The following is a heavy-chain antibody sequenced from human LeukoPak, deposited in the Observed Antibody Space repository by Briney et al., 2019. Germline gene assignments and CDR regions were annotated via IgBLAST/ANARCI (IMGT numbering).Heavy chain of an antibody. Sequence: SETLSLTCTVSGDSISSYYWSWIRQPPGKGLEWIGYIYYTGSTNYNPSLKSRVTISVDTSKNQFSLKLSSVTAADTAVYYCARARLYSSDVPGWFDPWGRGILVTVSS. CDR2: IYYTGST. CDR3: ARARLYSSDVPGWFDP. J-gene: IGHJ5*02. CDR1: GDSISSYY. V-gene: IGHV4-59*12. D-gene: IGHD3-22*01.